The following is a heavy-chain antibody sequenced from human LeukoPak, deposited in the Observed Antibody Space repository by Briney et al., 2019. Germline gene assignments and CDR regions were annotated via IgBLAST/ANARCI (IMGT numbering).Heavy chain of an antibody. D-gene: IGHD1-26*01. Sequence: PSETLSLTCAVYGGSFSGYYWSWIRQPPGKGLEWIGEINHSGSTNYNPSLKSRVTISVDTSKNQFSLNLSSVTAADTAVYYCACQVGATAYNWFDPWGQGTLVTVPS. CDR1: GGSFSGYY. CDR3: ACQVGATAYNWFDP. CDR2: INHSGST. V-gene: IGHV4-34*01. J-gene: IGHJ5*02.